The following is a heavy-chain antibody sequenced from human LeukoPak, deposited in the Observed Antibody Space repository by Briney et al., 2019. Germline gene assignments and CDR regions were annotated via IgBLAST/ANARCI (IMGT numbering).Heavy chain of an antibody. V-gene: IGHV3-30*09. CDR3: ARRPVATIKGYFDS. D-gene: IGHD5-24*01. CDR2: ISTDGNYK. Sequence: GGSLRLSCAASGFTFSNYAIYWVRQAPGKGLEWVSVISTDGNYKYYADSVKGRFAVSRDNSKNMLYLQMISLSADDTAVYYCARRPVATIKGYFDSWGQGTLVTVSS. CDR1: GFTFSNYA. J-gene: IGHJ4*02.